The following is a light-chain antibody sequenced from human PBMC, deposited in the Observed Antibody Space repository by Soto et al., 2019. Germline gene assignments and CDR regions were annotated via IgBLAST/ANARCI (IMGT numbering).Light chain of an antibody. CDR1: QSVSGSD. Sequence: EVVLTQSPGTLSLSPGERATLSCRASQSVSGSDLAWYQQKPGQAPRLLISGVSSRATGTPDRFSGSGSGTDFTLTISSLEPEDFAVFYCHQYGISPPTFGPGTKVDIK. CDR3: HQYGISPPT. J-gene: IGKJ1*01. V-gene: IGKV3-20*01. CDR2: GVS.